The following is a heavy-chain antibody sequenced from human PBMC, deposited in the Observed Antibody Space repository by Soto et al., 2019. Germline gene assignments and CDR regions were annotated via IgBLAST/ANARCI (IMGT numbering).Heavy chain of an antibody. CDR3: ARDKRLSSGWYWNWLDP. D-gene: IGHD6-19*01. Sequence: SQTLSLTCVISGDSVSSNSAAWNWIRQSPSRGLEWLGRTYYRSKWYNDYAVSVKSRITINPDTSKNQFSLQLNSVTPEDTAVYYCARDKRLSSGWYWNWLDPWGQGTLVTVSS. CDR2: TYYRSKWYN. V-gene: IGHV6-1*01. CDR1: GDSVSSNSAA. J-gene: IGHJ5*02.